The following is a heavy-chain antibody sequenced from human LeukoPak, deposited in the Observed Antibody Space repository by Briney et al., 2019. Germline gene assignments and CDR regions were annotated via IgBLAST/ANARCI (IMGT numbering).Heavy chain of an antibody. D-gene: IGHD6-6*01. J-gene: IGHJ4*02. Sequence: SETLSLTCIVSGGSISSSSYNWGWIRQPPGKGLEWIGSIYYSGSTYYNPSLQSRVTISVDTSKNQFSLNLSSVTAADTAVYYCARERSSTPYYFDYWGQGTLVTVSS. CDR1: GGSISSSSYN. CDR3: ARERSSTPYYFDY. CDR2: IYYSGST. V-gene: IGHV4-39*07.